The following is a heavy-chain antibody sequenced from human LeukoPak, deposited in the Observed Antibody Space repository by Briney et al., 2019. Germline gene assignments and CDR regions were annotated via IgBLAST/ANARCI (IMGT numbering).Heavy chain of an antibody. D-gene: IGHD1-26*01. CDR2: ISAYNGNT. Sequence: ASVKVSCKASGGTFSSYAISWVRQAPGQGLEWMGWISAYNGNTNYAQKLQGRVTMTTDTSTSTAYMELRSLRSDDTAVYYCARAQWELPEDYWGQGTLVTVSS. CDR3: ARAQWELPEDY. J-gene: IGHJ4*02. V-gene: IGHV1-18*01. CDR1: GGTFSSYA.